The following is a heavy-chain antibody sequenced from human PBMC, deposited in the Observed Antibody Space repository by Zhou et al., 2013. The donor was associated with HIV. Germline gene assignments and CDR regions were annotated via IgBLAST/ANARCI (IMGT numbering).Heavy chain of an antibody. CDR1: GYIFTTYG. V-gene: IGHV1-18*01. CDR2: ISPYNGNI. CDR3: ARDHAGSSGRRAFDI. J-gene: IGHJ3*02. D-gene: IGHD6-6*01. Sequence: QVQLVQSGAEVKKPGASVKVSCKASGYIFTTYGISWVRQAPGQGLEWMGWISPYNGNINFAQNVQGRVTMTTDTSTSTAYMELRGLRSDDTAMYYCARDHAGSSGRRAFDIWGQGDNGHRLF.